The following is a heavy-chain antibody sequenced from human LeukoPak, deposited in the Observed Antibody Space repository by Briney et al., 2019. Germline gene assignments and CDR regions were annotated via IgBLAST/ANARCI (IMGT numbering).Heavy chain of an antibody. Sequence: SETLSLTCTVSGGSISSGDYYWSWIRQPPGKGLEWIGYIYYSGSTYYNPSLKSRVTISVDTSKNQFSLKLSSVTAADTAVYYCARDPEQQLIRYFDYWGQGTLVTVSS. V-gene: IGHV4-30-4*01. CDR3: ARDPEQQLIRYFDY. CDR2: IYYSGST. D-gene: IGHD6-13*01. J-gene: IGHJ4*02. CDR1: GGSISSGDYY.